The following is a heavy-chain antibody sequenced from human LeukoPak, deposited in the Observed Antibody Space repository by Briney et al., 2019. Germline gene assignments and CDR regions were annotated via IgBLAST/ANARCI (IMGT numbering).Heavy chain of an antibody. D-gene: IGHD2/OR15-2a*01. V-gene: IGHV3-73*01. CDR1: GFTFSGSA. Sequence: GGSLRLSCAASGFTFSGSAMHWVRQASGKGLEWVGRIRSKANRYATAYAASVKGRFTISRDDSKNTAYLQMNSLKTEDTAVYYCTSPPAFQTRSSYYYYYMDVWGKGTTVTVSS. J-gene: IGHJ6*03. CDR3: TSPPAFQTRSSYYYYYMDV. CDR2: IRSKANRYAT.